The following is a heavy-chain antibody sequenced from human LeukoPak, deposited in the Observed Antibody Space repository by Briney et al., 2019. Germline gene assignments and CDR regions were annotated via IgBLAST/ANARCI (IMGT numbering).Heavy chain of an antibody. D-gene: IGHD2-2*01. Sequence: NPSETLSLTCTVSGASFSSHYWSWLRQPPGEGLEWIGFVFYGVSTFYNPSLRSRGTISVDTSKKQASLKLSSVTAADTGVYYCARLHCSSTSCYDYYYYYMDVWGKGTTVIVSS. CDR3: ARLHCSSTSCYDYYYYYMDV. CDR2: VFYGVST. CDR1: GASFSSHY. J-gene: IGHJ6*03. V-gene: IGHV4-59*08.